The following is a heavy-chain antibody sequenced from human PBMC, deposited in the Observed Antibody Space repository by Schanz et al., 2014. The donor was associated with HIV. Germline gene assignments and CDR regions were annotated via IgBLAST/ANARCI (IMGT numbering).Heavy chain of an antibody. CDR1: GASLSGHQ. CDR3: ARGIRRNCRSPTCNTGWFDP. J-gene: IGHJ5*02. D-gene: IGHD2-2*02. Sequence: QVQLQQWGAGLLKPSETLSLTCAVYGASLSGHQWTWIRQPPGKGLEWIGEINHRRSTSYNPSLKSRVTISVDTSKNQFSLKLTSVTAADTAVYYCARGIRRNCRSPTCNTGWFDPWGQGTLVTVSS. V-gene: IGHV4-34*02. CDR2: INHRRST.